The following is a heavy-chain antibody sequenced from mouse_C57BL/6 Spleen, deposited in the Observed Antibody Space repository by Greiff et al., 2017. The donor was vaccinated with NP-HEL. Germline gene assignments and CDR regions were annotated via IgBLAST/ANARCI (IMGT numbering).Heavy chain of an antibody. CDR1: GFTFSSYA. V-gene: IGHV5-9-1*02. CDR2: ISSGGDYI. D-gene: IGHD1-1*01. J-gene: IGHJ1*03. Sequence: EVQVVESGEGLVKPGGSLKLSCAASGFTFSSYAMSWVRQTPEKRLEWVAYISSGGDYIYYADTVKGRFTISRDNARNTLYLQMSSLKSEDTAMYYCTRDGNYGSREGYWYFDVWGTGTTVTVSS. CDR3: TRDGNYGSREGYWYFDV.